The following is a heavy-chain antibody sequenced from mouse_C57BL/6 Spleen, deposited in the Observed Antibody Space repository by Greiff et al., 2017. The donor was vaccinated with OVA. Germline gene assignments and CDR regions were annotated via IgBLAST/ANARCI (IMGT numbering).Heavy chain of an antibody. V-gene: IGHV1-82*01. D-gene: IGHD1-1*01. Sequence: QVQLQQSGPELVKPGASVKISCKASGYAFSSSWMNWVKQRPGKGLEWIGRIYPGDGDTNYNGKFKGKATMTADTSSSTAYMQLSSLTSEDSAVYFCARGGYDSIVDYWGQGTTLTVSS. CDR1: GYAFSSSW. CDR3: ARGGYDSIVDY. CDR2: IYPGDGDT. J-gene: IGHJ2*01.